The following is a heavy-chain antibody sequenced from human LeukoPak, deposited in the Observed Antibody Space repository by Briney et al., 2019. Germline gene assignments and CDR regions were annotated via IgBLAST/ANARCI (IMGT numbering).Heavy chain of an antibody. CDR1: GGSFSSYA. CDR2: IIPIFGTA. Sequence: SVKVSCKASGGSFSSYAISWVRQAPGQGLEWMGGIIPIFGTANYAQKFQGRVTITADKSTSTAYMELSSLRSEDTAVYYCARGNLDLYDYVWGSYPDWFDPWGQGTLVTVSS. J-gene: IGHJ5*02. V-gene: IGHV1-69*06. CDR3: ARGNLDLYDYVWGSYPDWFDP. D-gene: IGHD3-16*02.